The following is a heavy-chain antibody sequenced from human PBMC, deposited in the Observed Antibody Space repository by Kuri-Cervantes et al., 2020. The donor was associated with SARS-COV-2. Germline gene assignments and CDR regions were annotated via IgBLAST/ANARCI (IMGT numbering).Heavy chain of an antibody. D-gene: IGHD6-13*01. J-gene: IGHJ3*02. CDR3: ASQYSRRDAFDI. CDR2: INHSGST. CDR1: GGSISSYY. V-gene: IGHV4-34*01. Sequence: SETLSLTCTVSGGSISSYYWSWIRQPPGKGLEWIGEINHSGSTNYNPSLKSRVTISVDTSKNQFSLKLSSVTAADTAVYYCASQYSRRDAFDIWGQGTMVTVSS.